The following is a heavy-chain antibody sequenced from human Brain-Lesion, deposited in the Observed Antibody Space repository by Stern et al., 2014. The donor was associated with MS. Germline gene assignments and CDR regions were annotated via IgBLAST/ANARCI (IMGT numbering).Heavy chain of an antibody. CDR2: ISSNQNYI. V-gene: IGHV3-21*01. CDR1: GFTFSDSR. J-gene: IGHJ4*02. D-gene: IGHD6-13*01. Sequence: EVQLVESGGGLAKPGGSLRLSCAASGFTFSDSRMFWVRQAPGKGLEWVSCISSNQNYINYADAVKGRFTISRENARNSLYLQMNSLRVEDTAVYYCATVSPYTSSWYPFFYNWGQGTRVTVSS. CDR3: ATVSPYTSSWYPFFYN.